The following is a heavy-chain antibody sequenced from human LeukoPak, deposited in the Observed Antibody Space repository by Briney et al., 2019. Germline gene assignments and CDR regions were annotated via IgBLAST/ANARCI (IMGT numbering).Heavy chain of an antibody. V-gene: IGHV3-23*01. Sequence: GGSLRLSCAAAGFTFSTYAMSWVRQAPGKGLEWVSAISGSGDGTYYADSVKGRFTISRDNSRNTVFLQINSLRAEDTAVYYCAKERKEVVLLWFGELGSWGQGTLVTVSS. CDR2: ISGSGDGT. CDR1: GFTFSTYA. J-gene: IGHJ4*02. CDR3: AKERKEVVLLWFGELGS. D-gene: IGHD3-10*01.